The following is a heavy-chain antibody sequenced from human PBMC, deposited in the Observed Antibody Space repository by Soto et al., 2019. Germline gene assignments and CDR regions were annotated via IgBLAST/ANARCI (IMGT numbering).Heavy chain of an antibody. CDR2: INPSGGST. J-gene: IGHJ5*02. CDR3: ARDSAQRYSSGVETFDP. CDR1: GYTFTSYY. V-gene: IGHV1-46*01. D-gene: IGHD6-19*01. Sequence: ASVKVSCKASGYTFTSYYMHWVRQAPGQGLEWMGIINPSGGSTSYAQKFQGRVTMTRDTSTSTVYMELSSLRSEDTAVYYCARDSAQRYSSGVETFDPWGQGTLVTVSS.